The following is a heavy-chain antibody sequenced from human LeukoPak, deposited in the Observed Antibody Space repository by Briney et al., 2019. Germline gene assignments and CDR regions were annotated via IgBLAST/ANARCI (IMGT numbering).Heavy chain of an antibody. D-gene: IGHD4-17*01. V-gene: IGHV3-23*01. CDR3: AKDPNGDYVGAFDS. CDR2: ITVNGRGT. J-gene: IGHJ3*02. CDR1: TFTINIYA. Sequence: GGSLRLSCAPSTFTINIYAMTWVRQAPGKGLEWVSSITVNGRGTSYADSVKGRFTISRDNSKNTLYLQMNSLRAEDTAIYHCAKDPNGDYVGAFDSWNQGTMVTVSS.